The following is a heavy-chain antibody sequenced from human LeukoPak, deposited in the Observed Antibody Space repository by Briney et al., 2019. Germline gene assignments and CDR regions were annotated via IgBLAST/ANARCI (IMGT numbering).Heavy chain of an antibody. CDR2: INPNSGGT. CDR1: GYTFTGYY. D-gene: IGHD3-3*01. CDR3: ARDYDFWSGYYYDY. Sequence: GASVKVFCKASGYTFTGYYMHWVRQAPGQGLEWMGWINPNSGGTNYAQKFQGRVTMTRDTSTSTAYMELRSLRSDDTAVYYCARDYDFWSGYYYDYWGQGTLVTVSS. V-gene: IGHV1-2*02. J-gene: IGHJ4*02.